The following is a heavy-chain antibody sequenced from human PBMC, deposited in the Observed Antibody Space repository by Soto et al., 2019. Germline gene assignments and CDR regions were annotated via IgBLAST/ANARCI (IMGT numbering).Heavy chain of an antibody. D-gene: IGHD3-10*01. J-gene: IGHJ6*02. CDR3: ARFGPMYYYASYYYYYYGMDV. CDR2: ISAYNGNT. CDR1: GYTFTSYG. V-gene: IGHV1-18*04. Sequence: ASVKVSCKASGYTFTSYGISWVRQAPGQGLEWMGWISAYNGNTNYAQKLQGRVTMTTDTSTSTAYMELRSLRSDDTAVYYCARFGPMYYYASYYYYYYGMDVWGQGTTGTVSS.